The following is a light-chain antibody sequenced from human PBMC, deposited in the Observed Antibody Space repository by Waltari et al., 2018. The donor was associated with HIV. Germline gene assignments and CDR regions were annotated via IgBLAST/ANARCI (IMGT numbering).Light chain of an antibody. CDR1: SSNIGSNS. V-gene: IGLV1-47*01. CDR2: RND. Sequence: SGTPGQRVTISCSGSSSNIGSNSVFWYQQFPGTAPKVLIYRNDQRPSGVPDRFSASRSGTSASLVISGLRSEDEADYYCAAYDDNLPGWMFGGGTKLTAL. J-gene: IGLJ3*02. CDR3: AAYDDNLPGWM.